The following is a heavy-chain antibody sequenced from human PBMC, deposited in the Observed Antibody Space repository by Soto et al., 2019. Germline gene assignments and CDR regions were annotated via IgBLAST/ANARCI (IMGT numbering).Heavy chain of an antibody. D-gene: IGHD1-26*01. CDR2: IYHSGST. CDR1: GDSISSSKW. J-gene: IGHJ6*02. V-gene: IGHV4-4*02. Sequence: QVQLQESGPGLVKPSGTLSLTCAVSGDSISSSKWWSWVRQPPVKGLEWIGEIYHSGSTNYNPSLKSRVTISVDKSKNQFSLKLSSVTAADTAVYYCARVQLRYFFAMDVWGQGTTVSVS. CDR3: ARVQLRYFFAMDV.